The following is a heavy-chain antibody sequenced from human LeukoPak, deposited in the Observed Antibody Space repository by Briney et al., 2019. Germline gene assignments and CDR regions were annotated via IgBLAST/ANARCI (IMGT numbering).Heavy chain of an antibody. V-gene: IGHV4-59*01. J-gene: IGHJ4*02. CDR2: IYYSGST. CDR1: GGSISSYY. D-gene: IGHD3-22*01. Sequence: PSETLSLTCTVSGGSISSYYWSWIRQPPRKGLGWIGYIYYSGSTNYNPSLKSRVTISVDTSKNQFSLKLSSVTAADTAVYYCARERAYYYDSSGYRYYFDYWGQGTLVTVSS. CDR3: ARERAYYYDSSGYRYYFDY.